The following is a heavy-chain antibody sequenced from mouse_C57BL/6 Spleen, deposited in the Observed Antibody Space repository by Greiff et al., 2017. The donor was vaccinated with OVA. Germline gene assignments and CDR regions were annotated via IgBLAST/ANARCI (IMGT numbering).Heavy chain of an antibody. V-gene: IGHV1-61*01. CDR1: GYTFTSYW. CDR2: IYPSDSDT. D-gene: IGHD2-4*01. CDR3: AMLSEYDSGFAY. J-gene: IGHJ3*01. Sequence: QVQLQQPGAELVRPGSSVKLSCKASGYTFTSYWMDWVKQRPGQGLEWIGNIYPSDSDTHYNQKFKDKATLTVDKSSSTAYMQLSSLTSEDSAVYYCAMLSEYDSGFAYWGQGSLVAVSA.